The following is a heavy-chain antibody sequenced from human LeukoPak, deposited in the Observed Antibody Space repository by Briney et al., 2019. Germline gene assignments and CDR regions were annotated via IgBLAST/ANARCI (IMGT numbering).Heavy chain of an antibody. J-gene: IGHJ4*02. CDR3: ARDLGTALVTGDY. V-gene: IGHV4-4*02. CDR1: GGSISTRNW. D-gene: IGHD5-18*01. Sequence: SETLSLTCAVSGGSISTRNWWSWVRQPPGKGLEWIGEIYHDGKTNYNPSLKSRVTISVDTSKNQFSLKLISVTAADTAVYYCARDLGTALVTGDYWGQGTLVTVSS. CDR2: IYHDGKT.